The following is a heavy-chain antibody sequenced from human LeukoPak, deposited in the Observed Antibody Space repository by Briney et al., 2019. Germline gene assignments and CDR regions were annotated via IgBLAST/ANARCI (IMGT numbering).Heavy chain of an antibody. V-gene: IGHV1-69*13. D-gene: IGHD3-10*01. CDR2: IIPIFGTA. J-gene: IGHJ4*02. Sequence: SVKVSCEASGGTFSSYAISWVRQAPGQGLEWMGGIIPIFGTANYAQKFQGRVTITADESTSTAYMELSSLRSEDTAVYYCARGGGYSPHFDYWGQGTLVTVSS. CDR1: GGTFSSYA. CDR3: ARGGGYSPHFDY.